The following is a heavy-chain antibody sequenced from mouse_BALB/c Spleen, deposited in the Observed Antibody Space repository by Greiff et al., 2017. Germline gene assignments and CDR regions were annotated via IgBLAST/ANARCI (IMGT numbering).Heavy chain of an antibody. CDR1: GFNIKDYY. CDR3: ASNWDGFAY. CDR2: IDPENGNT. J-gene: IGHJ3*01. V-gene: IGHV14-1*02. Sequence: EVMLVESGAELVRPGALVKLSCKASGFNIKDYYMHWVKQRPEQGLEWIGWIDPENGNTIYDPKFQGKASITADTSSNTAYLQLSSLTSEDTAVYYCASNWDGFAYWGQGTLVTVSA. D-gene: IGHD4-1*02.